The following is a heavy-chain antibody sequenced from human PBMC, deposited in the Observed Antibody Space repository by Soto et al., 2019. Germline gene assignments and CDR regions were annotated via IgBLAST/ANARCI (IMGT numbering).Heavy chain of an antibody. D-gene: IGHD6-13*01. CDR2: INPNSGAT. J-gene: IGHJ4*02. CDR1: GNTFTGYY. CDR3: ARGGGTDIAPAGSPHDY. Sequence: ASVKVSCKASGNTFTGYYMHWVRQAPGQGLEWMGWINPNSGATNYAQMFQGRVTMTRDTSISTAYMELSRLRSDDTAVYYCARGGGTDIAPAGSPHDYWGQGTLVTVSS. V-gene: IGHV1-2*02.